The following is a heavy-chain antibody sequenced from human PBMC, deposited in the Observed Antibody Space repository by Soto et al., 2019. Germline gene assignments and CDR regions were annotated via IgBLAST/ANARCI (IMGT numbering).Heavy chain of an antibody. CDR1: GLTFTNAW. J-gene: IGHJ4*02. D-gene: IGHD2-21*02. CDR2: IKTKSDGATT. V-gene: IGHV3-15*01. CDR3: TSGMGHSDCDY. Sequence: EVQLVESGGGLVKPGGCLRLSCVASGLTFTNAWMSWVRQAPGKGLEWVGRIKTKSDGATTDYAAPVKGRFTISRDDSKNMVYLQMNSLEAEDTAVYYCTSGMGHSDCDYWGQGTLVTVSS.